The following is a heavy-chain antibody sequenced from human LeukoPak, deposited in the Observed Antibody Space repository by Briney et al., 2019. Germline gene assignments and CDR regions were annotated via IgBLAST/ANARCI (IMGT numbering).Heavy chain of an antibody. D-gene: IGHD1-7*01. CDR3: GREIPGGTRSLDC. CDR1: GFTFSNYW. Sequence: GGSLRLSCAASGFTFSNYWMSWVRQAPGKRLEWVANIKEDGSDKNYVDSVRGRFTISRDNAKNALYLQMNRLRAEDTAVYYCGREIPGGTRSLDCWGQGTVVTVSS. J-gene: IGHJ4*02. CDR2: IKEDGSDK. V-gene: IGHV3-7*04.